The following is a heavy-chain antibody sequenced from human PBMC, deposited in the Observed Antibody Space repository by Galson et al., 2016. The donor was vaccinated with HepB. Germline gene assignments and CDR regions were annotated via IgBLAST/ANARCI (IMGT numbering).Heavy chain of an antibody. CDR1: GFSLSTSGVG. J-gene: IGHJ5*02. V-gene: IGHV2-5*01. D-gene: IGHD3-3*01. Sequence: PALVKPTQTLTLTCTFSGFSLSTSGVGVAWIRQPPGKALEWLALIYWNDDRRYSPSLKSRLTITKDTSKNQVVLTMANTDPVDTATYYCAQLLTISNWFDPWGQGTLVTVSS. CDR3: AQLLTISNWFDP. CDR2: IYWNDDR.